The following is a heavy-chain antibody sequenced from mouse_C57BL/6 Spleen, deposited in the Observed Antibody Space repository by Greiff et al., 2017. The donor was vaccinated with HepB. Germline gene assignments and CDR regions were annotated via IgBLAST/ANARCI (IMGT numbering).Heavy chain of an antibody. CDR3: LRHDYYGNPYYFDY. CDR1: GFSFNTYA. J-gene: IGHJ2*01. V-gene: IGHV10-1*01. D-gene: IGHD2-1*01. Sequence: GGLVQPKGSLNLSCAASGFSFNTYAMNWVRQAPGKGLEWVARIRSKSNNYATYYADSVKDRFTISRDDSDSMLYLQMNNFKTDDTAMFYCLRHDYYGNPYYFDYWGQGTTLTVSS. CDR2: IRSKSNNYAT.